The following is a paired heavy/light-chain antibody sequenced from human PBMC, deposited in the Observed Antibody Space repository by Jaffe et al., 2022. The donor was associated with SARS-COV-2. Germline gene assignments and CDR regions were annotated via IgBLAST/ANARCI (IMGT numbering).Light chain of an antibody. CDR1: SSNIGSNY. CDR3: AAWDDRLGGQYV. Sequence: QSVLIQPPSASGTPGQKVTISCSGSSSNIGSNYVYWYQQVPGTAPKLLIYRNNQRPSGVPDRFSGSKSGTSASLAIGGLRSEDEADYYCAAWDDRLGGQYVFATGTKVTVL. CDR2: RNN. V-gene: IGLV1-47*01. J-gene: IGLJ1*01.
Heavy chain of an antibody. V-gene: IGHV3-48*01. D-gene: IGHD1-1*01. CDR3: ARDRDWNDDGFDC. J-gene: IGHJ4*02. CDR2: ISSSSRTI. CDR1: GFTFSTYS. Sequence: EVKLVESGGGSVQPGGSLRLSCAASGFTFSTYSMNWVRQAPGKGLEWVAFISSSSRTISYADSVKGRFTISRDNANDSLFLQMNSLRADDTAVYFCARDRDWNDDGFDCWGQGTLVTVSS.